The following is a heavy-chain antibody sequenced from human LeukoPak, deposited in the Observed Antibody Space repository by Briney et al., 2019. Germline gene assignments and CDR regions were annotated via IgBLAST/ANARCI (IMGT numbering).Heavy chain of an antibody. D-gene: IGHD3-3*01. V-gene: IGHV3-21*01. CDR2: ISSSSYI. Sequence: GGSLRLSCAASGFTFSSYSMNWVRQAPGKGLEWVSSISSSSYIYYADSVKGRFTISRDNAKNSLYLQMNSPRAEDTAVYYCARPLESYYYMDVWGKGTTVTVSS. J-gene: IGHJ6*03. CDR1: GFTFSSYS. CDR3: ARPLESYYYMDV.